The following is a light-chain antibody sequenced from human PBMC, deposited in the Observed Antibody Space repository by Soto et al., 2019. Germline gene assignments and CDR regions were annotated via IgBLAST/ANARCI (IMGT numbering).Light chain of an antibody. CDR1: SGFVGSFSL. V-gene: IGLV2-23*01. Sequence: SALAQPASVYGSPGQSITISCTGTSGFVGSFSLVSWYQQHPGKAPKVMISEGHRRPSGVPDRFSGSTSVNSASLTISGLQADEEADYYCSLYIGATTYVFGPGTKVTVL. CDR2: EGH. J-gene: IGLJ1*01. CDR3: SLYIGATTYV.